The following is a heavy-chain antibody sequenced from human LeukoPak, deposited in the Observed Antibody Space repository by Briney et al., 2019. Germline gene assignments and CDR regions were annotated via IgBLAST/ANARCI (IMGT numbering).Heavy chain of an antibody. CDR2: ISSSSSYI. V-gene: IGHV3-21*01. J-gene: IGHJ4*02. CDR3: ARVGRTAMVFDY. D-gene: IGHD5-18*01. Sequence: GGSLRLSCAASGFTFSSYSMNWVRQAPGKGLEWVSSISSSSSYIYYADSVKGRFTISRDNAKNSLYLQMNSLRAEDTAVYYCARVGRTAMVFDYWGQGTLVTVSS. CDR1: GFTFSSYS.